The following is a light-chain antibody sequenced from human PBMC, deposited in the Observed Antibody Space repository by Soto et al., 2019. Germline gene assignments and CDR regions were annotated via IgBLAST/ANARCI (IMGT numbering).Light chain of an antibody. V-gene: IGKV3-15*01. CDR2: GAS. J-gene: IGKJ3*01. CDR3: QQYNNWPPV. CDR1: QSVSSN. Sequence: EIMMTQSPATLSVSPGERATLSCRASQSVSSNLAWYQQKPGQAPRLLIYGASTRATGIPARFSGSGSGTEFILTISSLQSEDFAVYYCQQYNNWPPVFGPGTKVDIK.